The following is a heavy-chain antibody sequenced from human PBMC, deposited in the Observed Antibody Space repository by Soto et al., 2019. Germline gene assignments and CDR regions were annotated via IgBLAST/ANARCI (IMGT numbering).Heavy chain of an antibody. J-gene: IGHJ6*02. CDR2: INPNSGGT. V-gene: IGHV1-2*04. CDR3: ARDGEYSRHPAPAYYYYGMDV. D-gene: IGHD6-6*01. CDR1: GYTFTGYY. Sequence: ASVKVSCKASGYTFTGYYMHWVRQAPGQGLEWMGWINPNSGGTNYAQKFQGWVTMTRDTSISTAYMELSRLRSDDTAVYYCARDGEYSRHPAPAYYYYGMDVWGQGTTVTVSS.